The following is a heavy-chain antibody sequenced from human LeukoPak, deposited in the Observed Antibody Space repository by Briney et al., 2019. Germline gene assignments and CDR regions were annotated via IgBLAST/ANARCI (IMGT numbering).Heavy chain of an antibody. CDR3: ARAMVRGVNWFDP. Sequence: GGSLRLCCAASGFTFSSYWMSWVRQAPGKGLEWVANIKQDGSEKYYVDSVKGRFTISRDNAKNSLYLQMNSLRAEDTAVYYCARAMVRGVNWFDPWGQGTLVTVSS. CDR2: IKQDGSEK. V-gene: IGHV3-7*01. D-gene: IGHD3-10*01. J-gene: IGHJ5*02. CDR1: GFTFSSYW.